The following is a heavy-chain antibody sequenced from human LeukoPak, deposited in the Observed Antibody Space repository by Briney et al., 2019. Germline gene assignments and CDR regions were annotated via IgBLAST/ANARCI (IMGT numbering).Heavy chain of an antibody. D-gene: IGHD5-12*01. J-gene: IGHJ4*02. V-gene: IGHV3-30*18. CDR2: ILYDGSNK. CDR1: GFTFSSYG. CDR3: AKTRGYSGYVFDY. Sequence: PGGSLRLSCAASGFTFSSYGMHWVRQAPGKGLEWVAVILYDGSNKYYADSVKGRFTISRDNSKNTLYLQMNSLRAEDTAVYYCAKTRGYSGYVFDYWGQGTLVTVSS.